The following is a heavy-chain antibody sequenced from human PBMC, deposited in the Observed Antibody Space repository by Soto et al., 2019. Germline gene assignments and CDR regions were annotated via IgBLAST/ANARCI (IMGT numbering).Heavy chain of an antibody. CDR2: INDSGTT. V-gene: IGHV4-34*01. CDR3: ARETSQNVYSHYGMDV. Sequence: SETLSLTCAIYGGSFSCFYWSGIREPPGKGLEWIGEINDSGTTNYNPSLKSRVTISADTSKTHFSLRLTSVTAADTAVYYCARETSQNVYSHYGMDVWGQGTTVTVSS. J-gene: IGHJ6*02. CDR1: GGSFSCFY.